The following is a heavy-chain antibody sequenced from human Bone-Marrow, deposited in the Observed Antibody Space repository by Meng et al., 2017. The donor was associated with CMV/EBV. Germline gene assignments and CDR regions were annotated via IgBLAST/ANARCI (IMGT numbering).Heavy chain of an antibody. D-gene: IGHD6-13*01. CDR2: ISSSSSYI. Sequence: GESLKISCAASGFTFSSYSMNWVRQAPGKGPEWVSSISSSSSYIYYADSVKGRFTTSRDNAKNSLYLQMNSLRAEDTAVYYCTTPMGVAAAGTYYYYGMDVWGQGTTVTVSS. J-gene: IGHJ6*02. CDR3: TTPMGVAAAGTYYYYGMDV. V-gene: IGHV3-21*01. CDR1: GFTFSSYS.